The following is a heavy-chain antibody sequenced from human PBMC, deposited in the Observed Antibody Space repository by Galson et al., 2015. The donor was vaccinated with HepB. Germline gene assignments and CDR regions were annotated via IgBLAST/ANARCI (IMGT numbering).Heavy chain of an antibody. CDR2: INTNTGNP. D-gene: IGHD4-17*01. CDR1: GYTFTSYA. CDR3: ARDQTTVTHMGYYYYMDV. Sequence: SVKVSCKASGYTFTSYAMNWVRQAPGQGLEWMGWINTNTGNPTYAQGFTGRFVFSLDTSVSTAYLQISSLKAEDTAVYYCARDQTTVTHMGYYYYMDVWGKGTTVTVSS. V-gene: IGHV7-4-1*02. J-gene: IGHJ6*03.